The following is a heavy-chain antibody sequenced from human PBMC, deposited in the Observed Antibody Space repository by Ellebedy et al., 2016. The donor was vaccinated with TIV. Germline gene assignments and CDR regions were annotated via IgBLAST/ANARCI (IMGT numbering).Heavy chain of an antibody. D-gene: IGHD3-10*01. J-gene: IGHJ4*02. CDR2: IYRDDVT. CDR1: GHSLTNYY. CDR3: ARVGLHYGSGSFSGVDF. Sequence: SETLSLTXTVSGHSLTNYYWTWLRQPAGSGLEWIGRIYRDDVTYYNPALKSRVTISVDTSKNQFSLKMTSVTAADTAVYFCARVGLHYGSGSFSGVDFWGQGTRVPVSS. V-gene: IGHV4-4*07.